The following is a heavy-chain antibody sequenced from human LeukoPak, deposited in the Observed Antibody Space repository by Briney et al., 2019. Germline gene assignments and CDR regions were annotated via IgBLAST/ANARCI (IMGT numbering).Heavy chain of an antibody. Sequence: GGSLRLSCAASGFTFDDYAMHWVRQAPGKGLEWVSGISWNSGSIGYADSVKGRFTISRDNAKNSLYLQMNSLRAEDTAVYYCSKMATIIGYYYYYMDVWGKGTTVTVSS. CDR3: SKMATIIGYYYYYMDV. J-gene: IGHJ6*03. CDR2: ISWNSGSI. D-gene: IGHD5-24*01. CDR1: GFTFDDYA. V-gene: IGHV3-9*01.